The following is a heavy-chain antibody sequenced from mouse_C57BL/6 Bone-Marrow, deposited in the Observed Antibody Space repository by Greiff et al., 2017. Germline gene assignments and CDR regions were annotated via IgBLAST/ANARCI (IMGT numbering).Heavy chain of an antibody. CDR3: ARIPHYYGSSLYAMDY. J-gene: IGHJ4*01. V-gene: IGHV1-59*01. D-gene: IGHD1-1*01. Sequence: VQLQQPGAELVRPGTSVKLSCKASGYTFTSYWMHWVKQRPGQGLEWIGVIDPSDSYTNYNGKFKGKATLTADKSSSTAYMQLSSLTSEDSAVYFCARIPHYYGSSLYAMDYWGQGTSVTVSS. CDR2: IDPSDSYT. CDR1: GYTFTSYW.